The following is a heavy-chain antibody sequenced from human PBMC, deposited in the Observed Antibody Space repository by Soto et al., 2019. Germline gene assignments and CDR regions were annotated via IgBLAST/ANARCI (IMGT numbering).Heavy chain of an antibody. CDR3: ARAPKVSGSAQTRPDF. V-gene: IGHV4-34*01. CDR1: SGSLSGYY. Sequence: QVQLHQWGAGLLKPSETLSLACSLYSGSLSGYYWSWIRQPPGKGLEWIGEISPSGTTNYSPSFKSRVSISVDTSKNQFSLNLTSLTAADTAVYYCARAPKVSGSAQTRPDFWGQGSLVTVSS. CDR2: ISPSGTT. J-gene: IGHJ4*02. D-gene: IGHD6-6*01.